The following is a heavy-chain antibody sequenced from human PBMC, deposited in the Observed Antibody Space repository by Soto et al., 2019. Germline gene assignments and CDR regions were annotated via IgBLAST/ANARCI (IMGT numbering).Heavy chain of an antibody. V-gene: IGHV4-31*03. CDR3: ARVGYCSGGSCHSGALDI. CDR2: IYYSGST. Sequence: SETLSLTCTVSGGSISSGGYYWSWIRQHPGKGLEWIGYIYYSGSTYYNPSLKSRVTISVDTSKNQFSLKLSSVTAADTAVYYCARVGYCSGGSCHSGALDIWGQGTMVTVSS. D-gene: IGHD2-15*01. J-gene: IGHJ3*02. CDR1: GGSISSGGYY.